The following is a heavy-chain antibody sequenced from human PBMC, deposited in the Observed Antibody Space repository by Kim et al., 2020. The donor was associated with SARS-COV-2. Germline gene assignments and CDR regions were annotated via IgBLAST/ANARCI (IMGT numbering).Heavy chain of an antibody. Sequence: YVDSVKGRFTISRDNAKNSLYLQMNYLRADDTAVYYCASFGLAVAGISVDYWGPGILVTVSS. D-gene: IGHD6-19*01. CDR3: ASFGLAVAGISVDY. V-gene: IGHV3-7*03. J-gene: IGHJ4*02.